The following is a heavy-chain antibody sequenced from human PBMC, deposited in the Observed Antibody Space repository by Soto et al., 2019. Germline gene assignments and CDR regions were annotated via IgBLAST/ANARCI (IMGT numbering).Heavy chain of an antibody. J-gene: IGHJ4*02. D-gene: IGHD3-16*01. V-gene: IGHV4-59*01. CDR1: GGCISSYY. CDR3: ARDPGGGGLVDY. CDR2: IYYSGST. Sequence: PSETLSLPCTVSGGCISSYYWSWIRQPPGKGLERIGYIYYSGSTNYNPSLKSRVTISVDTSKSTAYMELRSLRSDDTAVYYWARDPGGGGLVDYWGQGTLVTVSS.